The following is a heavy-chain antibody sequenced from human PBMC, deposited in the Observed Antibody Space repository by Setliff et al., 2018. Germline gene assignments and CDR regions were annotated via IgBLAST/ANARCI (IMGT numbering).Heavy chain of an antibody. D-gene: IGHD1-7*01. J-gene: IGHJ6*03. CDR3: ARNAITGSTRKYYYYMDV. Sequence: SVKVSCKASGGTFSSYAISWVRQAPGQGLEWMGGIIPLFGTANYAQKFQGRVTITADISTNTAYMELRSLRSDDTAVYYCARNAITGSTRKYYYYMDVWGQGTTVTVSS. V-gene: IGHV1-69*06. CDR1: GGTFSSYA. CDR2: IIPLFGTA.